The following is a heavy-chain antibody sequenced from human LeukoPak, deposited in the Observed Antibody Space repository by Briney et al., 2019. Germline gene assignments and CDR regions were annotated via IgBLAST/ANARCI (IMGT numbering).Heavy chain of an antibody. CDR3: ARGRFGELKFDY. CDR2: INPNSGGT. V-gene: IGHV1-2*02. J-gene: IGHJ4*02. Sequence: ASVKVSCKASGYTFTGYYMHWVRQAPGQGLKWMGWINPNSGGTNYAQKFQGRVTMTRDTSISTAYMELSRLRSDDTAVYYWARGRFGELKFDYWGQGTLVTVSS. D-gene: IGHD3-10*01. CDR1: GYTFTGYY.